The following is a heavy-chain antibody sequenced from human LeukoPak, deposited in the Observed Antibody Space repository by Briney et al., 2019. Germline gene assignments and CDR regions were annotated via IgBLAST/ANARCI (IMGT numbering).Heavy chain of an antibody. CDR2: INPNSGGT. J-gene: IGHJ4*02. CDR3: ARPIVPAAMGRGMGVFDY. D-gene: IGHD2-2*01. Sequence: ASVKVSCKASGYTFTGYYMHWVRQAPGQGLEWMGWINPNSGGTNYAQKFQGRVTMTRDTSISTAYMELSRLRSDDTAVYYCARPIVPAAMGRGMGVFDYWGQGTLVTVSS. CDR1: GYTFTGYY. V-gene: IGHV1-2*02.